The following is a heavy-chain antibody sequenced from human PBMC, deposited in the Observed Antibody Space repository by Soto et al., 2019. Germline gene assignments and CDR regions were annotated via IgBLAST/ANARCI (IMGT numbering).Heavy chain of an antibody. J-gene: IGHJ5*02. D-gene: IGHD1-26*01. CDR1: GGSISSGDYY. Sequence: SETLSLTCTVSGGSISSGDYYWSWVRQPPGKGLEWIGYIYYSGSTYYNPSLKSRVTISVDTSKNQFSLKLSSVAAADTAVYYCASSYREGATEGAYNWFDPWGQGTLVTVSS. CDR2: IYYSGST. V-gene: IGHV4-30-4*01. CDR3: ASSYREGATEGAYNWFDP.